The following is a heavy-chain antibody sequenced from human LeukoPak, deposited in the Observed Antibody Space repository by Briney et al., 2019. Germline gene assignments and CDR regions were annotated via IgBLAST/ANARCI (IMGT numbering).Heavy chain of an antibody. CDR2: ISTTGGTT. CDR1: GFTFSSYG. CDR3: ANTYYYDSSGYFDY. Sequence: GGSLRLSCAASGFTFSSYGMSWVRQAPGKGLEWVSAISTTGGTTYYADSVKGRFTISRDNSKNTLYLQMNSLRAEDTAVYYCANTYYYDSSGYFDYWGQGTLVTVSS. D-gene: IGHD3-22*01. V-gene: IGHV3-23*01. J-gene: IGHJ4*02.